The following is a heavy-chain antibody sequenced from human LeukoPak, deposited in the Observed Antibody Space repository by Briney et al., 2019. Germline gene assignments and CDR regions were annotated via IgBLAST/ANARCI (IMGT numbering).Heavy chain of an antibody. CDR1: GYTFSSYY. Sequence: ASVKVSCKASGYTFSSYYMHWVRQAPGQGLEWMGWINPNSGGTKYAEKFQGRVTMTRDTSTSTGYMEVSRLRYDDTAVYYCARGVDTDYFDYWGQGTLVTVSS. J-gene: IGHJ4*02. V-gene: IGHV1-2*02. CDR3: ARGVDTDYFDY. D-gene: IGHD5-18*01. CDR2: INPNSGGT.